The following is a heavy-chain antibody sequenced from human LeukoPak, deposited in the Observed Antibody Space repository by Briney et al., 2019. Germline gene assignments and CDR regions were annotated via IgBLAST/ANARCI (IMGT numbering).Heavy chain of an antibody. D-gene: IGHD2-2*01. CDR3: ARGVPGSSTG. J-gene: IGHJ4*02. CDR2: IYYSGST. V-gene: IGHV4-59*08. CDR1: GGSISSYC. Sequence: PSETLSLTCTVSGGSISSYCWSWIRQPPEQGLGWIGYIYYSGSTNYNPSLKSRVTISVDTSKNQFSLKLSSVTAADTAVYYCARGVPGSSTGWGQGTLVTVSS.